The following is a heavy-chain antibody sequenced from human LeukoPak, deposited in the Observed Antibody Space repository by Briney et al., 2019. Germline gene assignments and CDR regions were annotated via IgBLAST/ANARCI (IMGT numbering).Heavy chain of an antibody. Sequence: GGSLRLSCAASEFTLSSYTMNWVRQAPGKGLEWVSSITSSSSYRYYADSVKGRFTISRDNAENSLFLQMNSLRPEDTAVYYCARGHAPAPRSAMDVWGQGTTVTVSS. CDR1: EFTLSSYT. J-gene: IGHJ6*02. CDR2: ITSSSSYR. V-gene: IGHV3-21*01. CDR3: ARGHAPAPRSAMDV.